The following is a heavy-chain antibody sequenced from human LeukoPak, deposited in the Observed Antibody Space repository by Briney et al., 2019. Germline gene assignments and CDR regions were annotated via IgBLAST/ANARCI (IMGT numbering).Heavy chain of an antibody. CDR2: IYYSGST. V-gene: IGHV4-31*03. D-gene: IGHD6-13*01. CDR3: ARVTAAADSQT. J-gene: IGHJ5*02. CDR1: GGSISSGGYY. Sequence: SETLSFTCTVSGGSISSGGYYWSWIRQHPGKGLEWIGYIYYSGSTYYNPSLKSRVTISVDTSKNQFSLKLSSVAAADTAVYYCARVTAAADSQTWGQGTLVTVSS.